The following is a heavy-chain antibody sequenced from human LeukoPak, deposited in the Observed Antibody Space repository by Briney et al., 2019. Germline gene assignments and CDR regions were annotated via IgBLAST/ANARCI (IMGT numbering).Heavy chain of an antibody. D-gene: IGHD3-10*01. CDR2: INPNSGDT. CDR1: TYPFTDNS. V-gene: IGHV1-2*02. CDR3: ARGNSFGSGSYIFDS. J-gene: IGHJ4*02. Sequence: APVKLSCKASTYPFTDNSIHWVRQAPGQGPQWMGWINPNSGDTHYARNFQDRVTLPRDTSLSTAYMELTSLRSDDTAMYYCARGNSFGSGSYIFDSWGEGTLVTVS.